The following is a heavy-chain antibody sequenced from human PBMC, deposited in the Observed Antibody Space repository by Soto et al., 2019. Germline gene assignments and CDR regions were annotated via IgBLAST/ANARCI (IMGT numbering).Heavy chain of an antibody. V-gene: IGHV3-30-3*01. CDR1: GFTFSSYA. D-gene: IGHD1-26*01. CDR2: ISYDGSNK. CDR3: ARGSGSYGSAFDI. J-gene: IGHJ3*02. Sequence: QVQLVESGGGVVQPGRSLRLSCAASGFTFSSYAMHWVRQAPGKGLEWVAVISYDGSNKYYADSVKCRFTISRDNSKNTLYLQMNSLRAEDTAVYYCARGSGSYGSAFDIWGQGTMVTVSS.